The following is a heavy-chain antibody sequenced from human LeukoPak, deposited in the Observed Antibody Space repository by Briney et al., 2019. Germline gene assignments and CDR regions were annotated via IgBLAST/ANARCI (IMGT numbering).Heavy chain of an antibody. CDR2: ISGDGGST. D-gene: IGHD5-24*01. J-gene: IGHJ2*01. CDR3: AKDAEEMAWYFDL. CDR1: GFTFYDYA. Sequence: GGSLRLSCAASGFTFYDYAMHWVRLVPGKGLEGVSLISGDGGSTYYADSVKGRFTISRDNSKNSLFLHMNSLRTEDTALYYCAKDAEEMAWYFDLWGRGTLVTVSS. V-gene: IGHV3-43*02.